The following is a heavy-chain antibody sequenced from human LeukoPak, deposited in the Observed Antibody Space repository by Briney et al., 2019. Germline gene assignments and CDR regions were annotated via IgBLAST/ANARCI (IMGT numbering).Heavy chain of an antibody. CDR1: GFIFATYG. J-gene: IGHJ3*01. CDR2: IWSDGSNK. D-gene: IGHD3-10*01. V-gene: IGHV3-33*01. Sequence: GGSLRLSCAASGFIFATYGIHWVRRAPGKGLEWVAVIWSDGSNKYYADSVKGRFTISRDNSKNTLYLQMNSLGAEDTAIYYCARASGSFDFWGQGTMVTVSS. CDR3: ARASGSFDF.